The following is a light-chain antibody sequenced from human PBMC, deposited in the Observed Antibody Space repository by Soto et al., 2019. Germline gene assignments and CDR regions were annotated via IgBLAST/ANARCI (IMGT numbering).Light chain of an antibody. CDR1: QSISSY. J-gene: IGKJ3*01. CDR2: AAS. Sequence: EIQMKQSPSSLSASVGDRVTITCRARQSISSYLNWYQQKPGKAPKLLIYAASSLQSGVPSRFSGSGSGTDFTLTISSLQPEDFATYYCQQSYSTPITFGPGTKGIS. CDR3: QQSYSTPIT. V-gene: IGKV1-39*01.